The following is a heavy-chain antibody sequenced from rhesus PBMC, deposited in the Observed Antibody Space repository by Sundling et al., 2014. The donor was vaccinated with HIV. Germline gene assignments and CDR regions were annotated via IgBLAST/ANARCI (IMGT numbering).Heavy chain of an antibody. V-gene: IGHV3-116*02. CDR3: TRHLNSRTNLYGLDS. D-gene: IGHD1-20*01. J-gene: IGHJ6*01. CDR1: GFTFSDFY. Sequence: EVRLVESGGGLVQPGGSLRLSCVGSGFTFSDFYISWVRQAPGKGPEWLGFVRNKANLATAEYAASVRGRLTFSRDDSKSIVSLQMNSLKTEDTALYYCTRHLNSRTNLYGLDSWGQGVVVTVSS. CDR2: VRNKANLATA.